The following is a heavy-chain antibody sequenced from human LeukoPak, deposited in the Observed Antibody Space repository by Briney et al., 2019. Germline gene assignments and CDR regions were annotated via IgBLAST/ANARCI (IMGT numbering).Heavy chain of an antibody. Sequence: SETLSLTCTVSGGSIRNYYWSWIRQPPGRGLVCIGYVYYTGSTNYHPSLKSRVTISVDTSKNQLSLKLSSVTAADTAVYYCARHPLDYWGQGILVTVSS. CDR1: GGSIRNYY. CDR3: ARHPLDY. J-gene: IGHJ4*02. V-gene: IGHV4-59*08. CDR2: VYYTGST.